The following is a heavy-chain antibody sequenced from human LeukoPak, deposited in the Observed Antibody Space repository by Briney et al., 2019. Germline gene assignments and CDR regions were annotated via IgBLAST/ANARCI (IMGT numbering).Heavy chain of an antibody. CDR1: GGSISSYY. CDR2: IYYSGST. V-gene: IGHV4-59*01. CDR3: ARKYSSSWVIDY. Sequence: SETLSLTCTVSGGSISSYYWSWIRQPPGKGLEWIGYIYYSGSTNYNPSLKSRVTISVDTSKNQFSLKLSSVTAADTAVYYCARKYSSSWVIDYWGQGALVTVSS. D-gene: IGHD6-6*01. J-gene: IGHJ4*02.